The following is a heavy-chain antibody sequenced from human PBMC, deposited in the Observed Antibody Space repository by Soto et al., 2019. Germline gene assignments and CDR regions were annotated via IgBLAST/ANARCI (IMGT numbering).Heavy chain of an antibody. J-gene: IGHJ1*01. CDR2: ISDSGGST. CDR3: VKDPSRGGWYGYFLH. CDR1: GFIFSNYA. D-gene: IGHD6-19*01. V-gene: IGHV3-64D*06. Sequence: PGGSLRLSCSASGFIFSNYAMHWVRLAPGKGLEFVSAISDSGGSTNHAASVTDRFTISRDNSKNTLYLQMSSLRPEDTAMYYCVKDPSRGGWYGYFLHWGQGTLVTVSS.